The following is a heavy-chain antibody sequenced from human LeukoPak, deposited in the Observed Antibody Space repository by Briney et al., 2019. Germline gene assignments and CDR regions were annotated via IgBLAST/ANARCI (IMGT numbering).Heavy chain of an antibody. CDR3: ARDGTVTTAPFDY. J-gene: IGHJ4*02. Sequence: GGSLRLSCAASGFIFSNYSMNWVRQAPGKGLEWVSWISSTSNTIYYADSVKGRFTISRDNAENSLYLQMNSLRAEDTAVYYCARDGTVTTAPFDYWGQGTLVTVSS. CDR2: ISSTSNTI. D-gene: IGHD4-17*01. CDR1: GFIFSNYS. V-gene: IGHV3-48*04.